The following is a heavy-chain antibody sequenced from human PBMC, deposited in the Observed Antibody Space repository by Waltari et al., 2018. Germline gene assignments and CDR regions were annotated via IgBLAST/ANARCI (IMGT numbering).Heavy chain of an antibody. V-gene: IGHV4-34*01. Sequence: QVQLRQWGAGLLKSSETLSLTCSVSGASFSAYYWGWVRHVPGKGLEWIGQIRHPGTANYSPSLQSRVAISVDTSRSQFSLKVFSVTAADTALYFCTRGGNYDFWSHSPFVDPWGQGTQVTVSS. J-gene: IGHJ5*02. CDR1: GASFSAYY. D-gene: IGHD3-3*01. CDR2: IRHPGTA. CDR3: TRGGNYDFWSHSPFVDP.